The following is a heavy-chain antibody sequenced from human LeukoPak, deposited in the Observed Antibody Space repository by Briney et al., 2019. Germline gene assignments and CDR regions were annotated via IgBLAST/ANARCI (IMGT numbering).Heavy chain of an antibody. J-gene: IGHJ3*02. D-gene: IGHD3-10*01. V-gene: IGHV4-34*01. Sequence: SETLSLTCAVYGGSFSGYYWSWIRQPPGKGLEWIGEINHSGSTNYNPSLKSRVTISVDTSKNQFSLKLGSVTAADTAVYYCAGNLWFGGAFDIWGQGTMVTVSS. CDR2: INHSGST. CDR3: AGNLWFGGAFDI. CDR1: GGSFSGYY.